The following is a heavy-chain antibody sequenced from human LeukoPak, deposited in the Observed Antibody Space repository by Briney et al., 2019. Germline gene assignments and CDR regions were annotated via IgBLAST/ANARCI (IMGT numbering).Heavy chain of an antibody. Sequence: ASVKVSCKASGGTFSSYAISWVRQAPGQGLEWMGGIIPIFGTANYAQKFQGRVTTTTDESTSTAYMELSSLRSEDTAVYYCASKADVLLESLGAFDIWGQGTMVTVSS. CDR3: ASKADVLLESLGAFDI. CDR1: GGTFSSYA. J-gene: IGHJ3*02. CDR2: IIPIFGTA. D-gene: IGHD3-10*01. V-gene: IGHV1-69*05.